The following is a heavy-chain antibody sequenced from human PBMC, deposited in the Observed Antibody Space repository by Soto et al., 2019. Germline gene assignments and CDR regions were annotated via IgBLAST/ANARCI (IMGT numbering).Heavy chain of an antibody. J-gene: IGHJ4*02. CDR1: GFSFAGYA. D-gene: IGHD3-9*01. V-gene: IGHV3-23*01. CDR2: ISGGGGST. CDR3: AKTETFNGYYNAFDY. Sequence: HPGGSLRLSCAASGFSFAGYALTWVRLAPGKGLEWVASISGGGGSTYYADSVKGRFSISRDNSNRMVYLQMGSLTAGDTAVYYCAKTETFNGYYNAFDYWGQGTRVTVSS.